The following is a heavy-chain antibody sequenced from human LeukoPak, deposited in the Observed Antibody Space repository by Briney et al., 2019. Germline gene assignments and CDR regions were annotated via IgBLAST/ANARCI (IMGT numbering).Heavy chain of an antibody. J-gene: IGHJ4*02. D-gene: IGHD6-19*01. V-gene: IGHV3-21*01. CDR1: GFTFSNYN. Sequence: GGSLRLSCAASGFTFSNYNMNWVRQAPGKGLEWVSSISSSSSYIYYADSVKGRFTISRDNAKNSLYLQMHSLRAGDTAVYYCARDSVLGYSSGWYRLEHFDYWGQGTLVTVSS. CDR3: ARDSVLGYSSGWYRLEHFDY. CDR2: ISSSSSYI.